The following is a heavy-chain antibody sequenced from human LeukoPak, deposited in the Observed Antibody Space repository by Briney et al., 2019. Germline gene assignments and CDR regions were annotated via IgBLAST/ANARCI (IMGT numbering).Heavy chain of an antibody. V-gene: IGHV3-21*01. CDR2: IGSSSSYI. CDR1: GFTFGSYS. D-gene: IGHD5-18*01. J-gene: IGHJ4*02. CDR3: ATTPAAKGKFLFDS. Sequence: MTGGSLRLSCAASGFTFGSYSMNWVRQAPGKGLEWVSSIGSSSSYIYSGDSVKGRFTISRDNAKNSLYLQMNSLRAEDTAVYYCATTPAAKGKFLFDSRGQGTLVTVFS.